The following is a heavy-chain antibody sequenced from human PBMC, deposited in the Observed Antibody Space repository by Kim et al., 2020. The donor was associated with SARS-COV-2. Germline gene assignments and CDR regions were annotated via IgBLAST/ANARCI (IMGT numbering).Heavy chain of an antibody. CDR1: GGSIRSAY. CDR2: IYYSGST. CDR3: ARDLAAAGHYYYYGMDV. D-gene: IGHD6-13*01. J-gene: IGHJ6*02. V-gene: IGHV4-59*01. Sequence: SETLSLTCTVSGGSIRSAYWRWIRQPPGKGLEWIAYIYYSGSTNYNPSLKSRVTISLDTSNNQLSLKLSSVTAADTAVYYCARDLAAAGHYYYYGMDVWGQGTTVTVSS.